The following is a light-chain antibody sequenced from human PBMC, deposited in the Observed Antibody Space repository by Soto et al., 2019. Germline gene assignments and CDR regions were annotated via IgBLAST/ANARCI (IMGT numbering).Light chain of an antibody. CDR1: QSVSTS. CDR2: GAS. CDR3: QQSNDWPPLT. J-gene: IGKJ4*01. Sequence: EIVMTQSPATLSLSPGERATLSCRASQSVSTSLAWYQQKPGHAPRLLIFGASFRAPGVPARFSGSGSGTDFTLTISSLQSEDFAVHYCQQSNDWPPLTFGGGTKVEIK. V-gene: IGKV3-15*01.